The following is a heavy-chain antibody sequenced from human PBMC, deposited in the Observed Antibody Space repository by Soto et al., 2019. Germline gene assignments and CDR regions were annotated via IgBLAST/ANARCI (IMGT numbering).Heavy chain of an antibody. Sequence: EVQLVESGGGLVQSGGSLRLSCAGSGFTFSSYWVHWVRQAPGKGLEWVSRINTDGTSTSYADSVKGRFTISRDNAKNTLYLQMNSLRAEYTAVYYCARAGSFRFDYWGQGTLLSVSS. V-gene: IGHV3-74*01. J-gene: IGHJ4*02. D-gene: IGHD3-10*01. CDR2: INTDGTST. CDR1: GFTFSSYW. CDR3: ARAGSFRFDY.